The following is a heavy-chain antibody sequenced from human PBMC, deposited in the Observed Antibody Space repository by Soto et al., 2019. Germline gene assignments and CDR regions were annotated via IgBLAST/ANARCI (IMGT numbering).Heavy chain of an antibody. CDR2: IRDSDSGGTT. V-gene: IGHV3-23*01. J-gene: IGHJ4*02. CDR3: AKVRVGIDVDFDY. CDR1: GFTFSSCA. D-gene: IGHD2-21*01. Sequence: GSLRLSCAASGFTFSSCAMSWVRQAPAKGLEWVSAIRDSDSGGTTYYADSVKGRFTISRDDSKNTLYLQMSSLRAEDTAMYYCAKVRVGIDVDFDYGGQGVLVTVSS.